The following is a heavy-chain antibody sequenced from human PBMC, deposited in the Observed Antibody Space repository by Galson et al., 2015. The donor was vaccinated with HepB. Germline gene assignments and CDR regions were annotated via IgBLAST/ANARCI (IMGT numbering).Heavy chain of an antibody. CDR2: FDPEDGEA. D-gene: IGHD6-13*01. V-gene: IGHV1-24*01. Sequence: SVKVSCKVSGYTLSESSMHWVRQAPGKGLEWMGGFDPEDGEAIYAQEFQGRVTMTEDTSTDTAYMELSSLNSEDTAVYYCAIDKPNPSYSRRWYQLDYWGQGILVTVSS. CDR3: AIDKPNPSYSRRWYQLDY. J-gene: IGHJ4*02. CDR1: GYTLSESS.